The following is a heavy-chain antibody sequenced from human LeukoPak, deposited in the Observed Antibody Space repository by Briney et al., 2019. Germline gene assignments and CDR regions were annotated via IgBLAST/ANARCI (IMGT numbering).Heavy chain of an antibody. CDR3: ARGQWSGSTGPFDY. D-gene: IGHD3-10*02. V-gene: IGHV3-21*04. Sequence: GGSLRLSCAASGFTFSSYSMNWVRQAPGKGLEWVSSISSSSSYIYYADSVKGRFTISRDNAKNSLYLQMNSLRAEDTAVYYCARGQWSGSTGPFDYWGQGTLVTVSS. J-gene: IGHJ4*02. CDR2: ISSSSSYI. CDR1: GFTFSSYS.